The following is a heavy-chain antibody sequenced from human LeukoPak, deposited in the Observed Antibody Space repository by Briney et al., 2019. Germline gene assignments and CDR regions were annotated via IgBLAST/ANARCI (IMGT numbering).Heavy chain of an antibody. D-gene: IGHD5-18*01. V-gene: IGHV4-39*01. Sequence: PGGSLRLSCAASGFTFSSRAMSWVRQPPGKGLEWIGSIYYSGSTYYNPSLKSRVTISVDTSKNQFSLKLSSVTAADTAVYYCATRGYSYGYAFDYWGQGTLVTVSS. CDR3: ATRGYSYGYAFDY. J-gene: IGHJ4*02. CDR2: IYYSGST. CDR1: GFTFSSRA.